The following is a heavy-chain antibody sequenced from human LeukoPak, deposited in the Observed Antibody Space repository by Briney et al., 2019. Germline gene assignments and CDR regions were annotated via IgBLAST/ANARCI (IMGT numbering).Heavy chain of an antibody. D-gene: IGHD6-19*01. CDR1: GFTFSCYC. V-gene: IGHV3-74*01. J-gene: IGHJ4*02. CDR2: INNDGRTT. Sequence: GGSLRLSCAASGFTFSCYCMHWVRQAPGEGLMWVSRINNDGRTTFYADSVKGRFTISRDNAKNTLYLQMNSLRAEDTAVYYFASERWQVGYWGQGTLVTVSS. CDR3: ASERWQVGY.